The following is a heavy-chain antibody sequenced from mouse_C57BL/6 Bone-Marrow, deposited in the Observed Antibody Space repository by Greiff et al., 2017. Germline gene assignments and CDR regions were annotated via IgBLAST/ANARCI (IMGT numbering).Heavy chain of an antibody. CDR1: GYTFTDYY. CDR3: ARSYYYGSSYVGY. J-gene: IGHJ2*01. Sequence: VQLKQSGPVLVKPGASVTMSCKASGYTFTDYYMNWVKQSHGKSLEWIGVIYPYNGGTSYNQKFKGKATLTVDKSTSTAYMELNSLTSEDSAVYYCARSYYYGSSYVGYWGQGTTLTVSS. CDR2: IYPYNGGT. D-gene: IGHD1-1*01. V-gene: IGHV1-19*01.